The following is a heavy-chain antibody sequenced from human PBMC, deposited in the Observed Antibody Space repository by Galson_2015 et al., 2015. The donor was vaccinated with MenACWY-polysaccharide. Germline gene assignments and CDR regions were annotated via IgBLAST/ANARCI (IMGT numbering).Heavy chain of an antibody. CDR1: GFTFSRYA. CDR3: ARDYCGRSSCDGLDV. D-gene: IGHD3-10*01. CDR2: ISYDATNK. J-gene: IGHJ6*02. V-gene: IGHV3-30-3*01. Sequence: SLRLSCAASGFTFSRYAMHWVRQAPGKGLEWVAVISYDATNKYYAESVKGRFSTSRDNSKNTMYVQMNDLRAEDTATYYCARDYCGRSSCDGLDVWGQGTTVTVSS.